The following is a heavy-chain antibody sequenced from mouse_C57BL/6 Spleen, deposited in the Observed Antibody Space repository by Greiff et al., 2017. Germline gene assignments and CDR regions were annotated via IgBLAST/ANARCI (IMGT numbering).Heavy chain of an antibody. J-gene: IGHJ4*01. CDR2: IRSKSNNYAT. Sequence: DGGLVQPKGSLKLSCAASGFSFNTYAMNWVRQAPGKGLEWVARIRSKSNNYATYYADSVKDRFTISRDDSESMLYLQMNNLKTEDTAMYYCVRELGRGAMDYWGQGTSVTVSS. CDR1: GFSFNTYA. D-gene: IGHD4-1*01. V-gene: IGHV10-1*01. CDR3: VRELGRGAMDY.